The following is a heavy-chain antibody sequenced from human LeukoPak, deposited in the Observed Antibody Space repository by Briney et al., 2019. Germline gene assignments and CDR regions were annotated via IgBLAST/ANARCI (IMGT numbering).Heavy chain of an antibody. Sequence: SETLSLTCTVSGGSISSSSYYWGWIRQPPGTGLEWIGSIYYSGSTYYNPSLKSRVTISVDTSKNQFSLKLSSVTAADTAVYYCARGKYSSGWQSKYYYYYGMDVWGQGTTVTVSS. CDR3: ARGKYSSGWQSKYYYYYGMDV. J-gene: IGHJ6*02. CDR1: GGSISSSSYY. CDR2: IYYSGST. D-gene: IGHD6-19*01. V-gene: IGHV4-39*07.